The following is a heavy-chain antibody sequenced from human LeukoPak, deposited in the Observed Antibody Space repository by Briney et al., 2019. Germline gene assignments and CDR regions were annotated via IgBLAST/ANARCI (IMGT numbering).Heavy chain of an antibody. Sequence: SETLSLTCAVYGGSFSGYYWSWIRQPPGKGLEWIGEINHSGSTNYNPSLKSRVTISVDTSKSQFSLKLSSVTAADTAVHYCARDLIGSGLTTFDYWGQGTLVTVSS. D-gene: IGHD3-3*01. CDR1: GGSFSGYY. V-gene: IGHV4-34*01. CDR2: INHSGST. J-gene: IGHJ4*02. CDR3: ARDLIGSGLTTFDY.